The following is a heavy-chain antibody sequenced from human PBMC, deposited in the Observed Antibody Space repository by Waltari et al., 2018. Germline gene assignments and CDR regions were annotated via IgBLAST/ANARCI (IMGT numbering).Heavy chain of an antibody. CDR3: AREGYYSSSSWGYFDL. CDR2: IYTSGST. V-gene: IGHV4-4*07. D-gene: IGHD6-6*01. J-gene: IGHJ2*01. Sequence: QVKLQESGPGLGKPSETLSLTCTVSGGAISSYYWGWIPQPAGKGLEWIGRIYTSGSTNYNPSLKSRVTMSVDTSKNQFSLKLSSVTAADTAVYYCAREGYYSSSSWGYFDLWGRGTLVTVSS. CDR1: GGAISSYY.